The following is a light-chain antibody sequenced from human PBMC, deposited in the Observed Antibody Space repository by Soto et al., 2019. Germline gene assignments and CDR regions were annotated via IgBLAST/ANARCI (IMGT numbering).Light chain of an antibody. J-gene: IGKJ1*01. CDR1: QSISRY. Sequence: EIVLTQSPGTLSLSPAERTTLSCRASQSISRYLAWYQQKPGQGPRLLIYGASSRATGTPDRFSGSGSGTDFTLTINRLEPEDFALYYCQQYGSSPPTFGQGTKVDIK. CDR2: GAS. V-gene: IGKV3-20*01. CDR3: QQYGSSPPT.